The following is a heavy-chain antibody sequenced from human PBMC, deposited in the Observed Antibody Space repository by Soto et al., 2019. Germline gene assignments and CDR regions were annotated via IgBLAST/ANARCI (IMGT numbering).Heavy chain of an antibody. J-gene: IGHJ4*02. Sequence: PGGSLRLSCAASGFTFSDYYMSWIRQAPGKGLERVSYISSSGSTIYYADSVKGRFTISRDNAKNSLYLQMNSLRAEDTAVYYCARATSADYYDSSGYYPDYWGQGTLVTVSS. D-gene: IGHD3-22*01. CDR3: ARATSADYYDSSGYYPDY. V-gene: IGHV3-11*01. CDR2: ISSSGSTI. CDR1: GFTFSDYY.